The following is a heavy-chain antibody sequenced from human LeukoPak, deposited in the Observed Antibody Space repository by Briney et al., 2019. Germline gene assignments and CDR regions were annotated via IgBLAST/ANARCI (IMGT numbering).Heavy chain of an antibody. CDR1: GLTFGDYA. V-gene: IGHV3-49*04. Sequence: PGGSLRLSCTASGLTFGDYAMSWVRQAPGKGLEWVGFIRSKAYGGTTEYAAFVRGRFTISRDDSKSVAYLQMNSLKTEDTAVYYCSRGDYFYDRSGYFHFDYWGQGTLVTVSS. J-gene: IGHJ4*02. CDR2: IRSKAYGGTT. CDR3: SRGDYFYDRSGYFHFDY. D-gene: IGHD3-22*01.